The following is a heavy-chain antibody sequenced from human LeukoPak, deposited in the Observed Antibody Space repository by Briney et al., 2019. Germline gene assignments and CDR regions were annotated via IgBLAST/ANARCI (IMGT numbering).Heavy chain of an antibody. J-gene: IGHJ4*02. CDR1: GDSISSGNYH. D-gene: IGHD3-22*01. Sequence: SQTLSLTCSVSGDSISSGNYHWNWIRQPAGKGLEWIGRIDTSWNTVYNPSLKSRVTMSLGTSTNQFSLKLTSVTAADTAVYYCARDGYDSGGYYTYFQDWGQGTLVTVSS. V-gene: IGHV4-61*02. CDR3: ARDGYDSGGYYTYFQD. CDR2: IDTSWNT.